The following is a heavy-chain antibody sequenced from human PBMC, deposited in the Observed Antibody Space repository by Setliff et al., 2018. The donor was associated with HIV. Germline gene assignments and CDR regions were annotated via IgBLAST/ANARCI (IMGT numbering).Heavy chain of an antibody. J-gene: IGHJ3*02. Sequence: NPSETLSLTCTVSGGSIRSHYWSWIRQPPGKGLEWIGYIYDSGSTNYNPSLKSRVTISVDTSKNQFSLKLSSVTAADTAVYYCARRRWELLKRGAAFDIWGQGTMVTVSS. CDR3: ARRRWELLKRGAAFDI. CDR1: GGSIRSHY. CDR2: IYDSGST. D-gene: IGHD1-26*01. V-gene: IGHV4-59*11.